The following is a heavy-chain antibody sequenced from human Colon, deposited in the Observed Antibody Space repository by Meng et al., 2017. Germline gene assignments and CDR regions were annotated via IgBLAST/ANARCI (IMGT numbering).Heavy chain of an antibody. V-gene: IGHV1-2*06. Sequence: QVPLVQSGAEVKKPGAAVKVSCKASGYTFTGYYMHWVRQAPGQGLEWMGRVNPNSNYGNYAQKFQGRVTMTRDTSISTAYMELGSLRSDDTAVYYCARTGCSSSSCYDYWGQGTLVTVSS. CDR1: GYTFTGYY. CDR3: ARTGCSSSSCYDY. J-gene: IGHJ4*02. CDR2: VNPNSNYG. D-gene: IGHD2-2*01.